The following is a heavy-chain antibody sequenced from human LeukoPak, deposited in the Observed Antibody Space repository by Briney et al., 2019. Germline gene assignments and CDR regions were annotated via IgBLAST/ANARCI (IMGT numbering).Heavy chain of an antibody. Sequence: PGGSLRLSCAASGFTFSSYSMNWVRQAPGKGLEWVAVISYDGSNKYYADSVKGRFTISRDNPKNTLYLQMNSLRAEDTAVYYCAKGPLGYYDSSGYYPYYFDYWGQGTLVTVSS. CDR2: ISYDGSNK. J-gene: IGHJ4*02. V-gene: IGHV3-30*18. CDR3: AKGPLGYYDSSGYYPYYFDY. CDR1: GFTFSSYS. D-gene: IGHD3-22*01.